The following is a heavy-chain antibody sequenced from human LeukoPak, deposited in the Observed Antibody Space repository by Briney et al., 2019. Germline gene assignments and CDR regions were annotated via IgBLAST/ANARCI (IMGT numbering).Heavy chain of an antibody. CDR3: AKPYHYDSSGYEYYYYGMDV. CDR1: GFTFSRYA. V-gene: IGHV3-23*01. Sequence: PGGSLRLSCAGSGFTFSRYAMNWVRQAPGKGLEWVSAISRSGGSTYYADSVKGRSTISRDNSKNTLYLQMNSLRAEDTAVYYCAKPYHYDSSGYEYYYYGMDVWGQGTTVTVSS. D-gene: IGHD3-22*01. CDR2: ISRSGGST. J-gene: IGHJ6*02.